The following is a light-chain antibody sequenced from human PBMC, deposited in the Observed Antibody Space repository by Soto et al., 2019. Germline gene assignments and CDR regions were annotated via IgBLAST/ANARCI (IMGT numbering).Light chain of an antibody. CDR3: QQLRSYPST. J-gene: IGKJ4*01. CDR2: AAS. Sequence: DMQMTQSPSSLSASVADRLTITCRASQVIAIYLAWYQQKPGEAPKLLIYAASTLHGGVPSRFSGSGSGTDFALTITSLQAEDFATYYCQQLRSYPSTFGGGTKVDIK. CDR1: QVIAIY. V-gene: IGKV1-9*01.